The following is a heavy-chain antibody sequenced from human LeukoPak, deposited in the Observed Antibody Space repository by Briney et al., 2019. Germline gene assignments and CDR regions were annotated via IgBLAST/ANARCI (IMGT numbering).Heavy chain of an antibody. CDR2: ISSSSSYI. CDR1: GFTFSSYS. D-gene: IGHD4-17*01. J-gene: IGHJ4*02. V-gene: IGHV3-21*01. CDR3: ARVGTTVTSVDY. Sequence: GGSLRLSCAASGFTFSSYSMNWVRQAPGKGLEWVSSISSSSSYIYYADSVKGRFTISRDNAKKSLYLQMNSLRAEDTAVYYCARVGTTVTSVDYWGQGTLVTVSS.